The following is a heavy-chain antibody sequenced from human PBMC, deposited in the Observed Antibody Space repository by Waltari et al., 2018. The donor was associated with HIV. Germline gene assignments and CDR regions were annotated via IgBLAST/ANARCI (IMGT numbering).Heavy chain of an antibody. CDR1: GFTFSSYS. Sequence: EVQLVESGGGLVKPGGSLRLSCAASGFTFSSYSMNWVRQAPGKGLEWVSSISSSSSYIYYADSVKGRFTISRDNAKNSLYLQMNSLRAEDTAVYYCARDRVVVAATWDAFDIWGQGTMVTVSS. D-gene: IGHD2-15*01. CDR2: ISSSSSYI. V-gene: IGHV3-21*01. J-gene: IGHJ3*02. CDR3: ARDRVVVAATWDAFDI.